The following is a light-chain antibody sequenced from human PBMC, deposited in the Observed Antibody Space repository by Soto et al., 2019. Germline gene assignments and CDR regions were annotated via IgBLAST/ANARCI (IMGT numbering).Light chain of an antibody. Sequence: QSVLTQPASVSGSPGQSITISCTGTSNDVGSYNYVSWYQHHPGKAPRLRIYASSNRPSGVSHRLSGSRYGNTASLTISGLQAEDEADYYCSSYTSGSTRYVFGTGTKLPVL. CDR3: SSYTSGSTRYV. V-gene: IGLV2-14*01. CDR2: ASS. CDR1: SNDVGSYNY. J-gene: IGLJ1*01.